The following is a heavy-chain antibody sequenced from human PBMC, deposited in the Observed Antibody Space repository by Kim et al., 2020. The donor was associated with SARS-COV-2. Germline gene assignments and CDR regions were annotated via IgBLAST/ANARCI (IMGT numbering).Heavy chain of an antibody. Sequence: GGSLRLSCAASGFAFSTIAMNWVRQAPGRGLEWVSTISSSGTNYADSVKGQFTISRDDSKNMLYLQMNSLRGEDTATYYCVKGLYYVDYWGQGTLVTV. CDR2: ISSSGT. CDR3: VKGLYYVDY. D-gene: IGHD3-10*01. CDR1: GFAFSTIA. V-gene: IGHV3-23*01. J-gene: IGHJ4*02.